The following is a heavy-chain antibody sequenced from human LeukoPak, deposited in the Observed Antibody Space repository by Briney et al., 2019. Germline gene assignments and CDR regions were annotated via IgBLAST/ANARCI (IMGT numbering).Heavy chain of an antibody. CDR1: GFTFSDYY. CDR3: ATSSVVVAATAPDY. V-gene: IGHV3-11*04. J-gene: IGHJ4*02. D-gene: IGHD2-15*01. Sequence: GGSLRLSCAASGFTFSDYYMSWIRQAPGKGLEWVSYISSSGSTIYYADSVKGRFTISRDNAKNSLYLQMNSLRAEDTAVYYCATSSVVVAATAPDYWGQGTLVTVSS. CDR2: ISSSGSTI.